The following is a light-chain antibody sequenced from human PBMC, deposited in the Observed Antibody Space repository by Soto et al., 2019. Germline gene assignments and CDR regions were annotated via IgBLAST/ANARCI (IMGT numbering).Light chain of an antibody. CDR2: DVS. V-gene: IGLV2-11*01. CDR1: SSDVGGYNY. CDR3: CSYAGSYTSPVV. J-gene: IGLJ2*01. Sequence: QSALTQPRSVSGSPGQSVTISCTGTSSDVGGYNYVSWYQQHPGKAPKLMIYDVSKRPSGVPDRFSGSKSGNTASLTISGLQAEDEADYCCCSYAGSYTSPVVFGGEAKVTFL.